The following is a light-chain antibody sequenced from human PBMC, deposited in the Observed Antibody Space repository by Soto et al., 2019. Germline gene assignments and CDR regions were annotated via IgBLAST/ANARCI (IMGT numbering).Light chain of an antibody. V-gene: IGKV3-11*01. CDR3: QQRSSWPLT. J-gene: IGKJ4*01. CDR2: DAS. CDR1: QSVSSH. Sequence: EIALTQSPGTLSLSPGERATLSCRASQSVSSHFAWYLQKPGQAPRLLIYDASNRATGIPARFAGSGSGTEFTLTISSLEPEDFAVYYCQQRSSWPLTFGGGTKVEIK.